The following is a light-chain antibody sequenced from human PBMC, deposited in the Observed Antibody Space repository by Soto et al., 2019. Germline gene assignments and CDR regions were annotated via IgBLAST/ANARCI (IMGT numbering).Light chain of an antibody. CDR3: QKYNSAQFT. V-gene: IGKV1-27*01. Sequence: DIQMTQSPSSLSASVGDRVTITCRASQGSSNFLAWFQQKPGKVPKLLIYAASTLQSRVSSRFSGSGSGTDFTLTISSLQPEDAATYYCQKYNSAQFTFGPGTKVDIK. CDR2: AAS. CDR1: QGSSNF. J-gene: IGKJ3*01.